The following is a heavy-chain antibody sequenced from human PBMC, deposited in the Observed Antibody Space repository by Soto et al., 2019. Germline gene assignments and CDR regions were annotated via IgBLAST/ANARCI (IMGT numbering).Heavy chain of an antibody. D-gene: IGHD6-19*01. CDR2: ISAYNGNT. J-gene: IGHJ5*02. CDR3: ARESAVAALDP. Sequence: QVQLVQSGAEVKKPGASVKVSCKASGYTFTSYGISWVRQAPGQGLEWMGWISAYNGNTNYAQKLKGRVTMTTDTSTSKAYVELRSLRSDDTALYYCARESAVAALDPWGQGTLVTVSS. V-gene: IGHV1-18*01. CDR1: GYTFTSYG.